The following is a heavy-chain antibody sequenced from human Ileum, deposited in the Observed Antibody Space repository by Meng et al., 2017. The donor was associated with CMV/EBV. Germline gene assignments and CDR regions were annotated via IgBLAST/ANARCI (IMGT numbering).Heavy chain of an antibody. CDR1: GFSFSESG. J-gene: IGHJ4*02. CDR3: GRRWLVQGIDY. Sequence: QVCRWECGGGVRQPGVSLRLSCGASGFSFSESGIHWLRQAPGKGLEWVSFIDTTDRYYADSVKGRFTISRDNGKNSVYLQMNSLRDEDTAIYYCGRRWLVQGIDYWGQGTLVTVSS. V-gene: IGHV3-33*01. D-gene: IGHD5-24*01. CDR2: IDTTDR.